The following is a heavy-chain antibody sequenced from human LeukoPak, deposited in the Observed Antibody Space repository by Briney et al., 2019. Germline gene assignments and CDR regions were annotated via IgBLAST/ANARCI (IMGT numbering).Heavy chain of an antibody. J-gene: IGHJ5*02. V-gene: IGHV4-39*07. CDR2: VYDTGST. Sequence: SETLSLTCAVSGASIGTSTYYWAWIRQPPGKGLEWIGSVYDTGSTYYNPSLKSRVTISVDTSKNQFSLKLSSVTAADTAVYYCAREVPGYCSGGSCYYFTGGWFDPWGQGTLVTVSS. CDR3: AREVPGYCSGGSCYYFTGGWFDP. CDR1: GASIGTSTYY. D-gene: IGHD2-15*01.